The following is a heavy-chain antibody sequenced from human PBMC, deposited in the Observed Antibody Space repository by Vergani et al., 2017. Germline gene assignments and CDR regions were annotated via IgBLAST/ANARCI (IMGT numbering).Heavy chain of an antibody. D-gene: IGHD6-13*01. CDR3: ARELVSRSSSFDY. Sequence: EVQLVESGGGLVKPGGSLRLSCAASGFTFSSYSMNWVRQAPGKGLEWVSSISSSSSYIYYADSVKGRFTISRDNAKNSLYLQMNSLRAEDTAVYCCARELVSRSSSFDYWGQGTLVTVSS. CDR2: ISSSSSYI. V-gene: IGHV3-21*01. J-gene: IGHJ4*02. CDR1: GFTFSSYS.